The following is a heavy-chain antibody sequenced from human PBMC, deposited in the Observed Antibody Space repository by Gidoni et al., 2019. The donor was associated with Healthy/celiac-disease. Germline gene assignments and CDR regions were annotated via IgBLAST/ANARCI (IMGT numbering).Heavy chain of an antibody. CDR3: ARGHYVIYGDYDYYYGMDV. V-gene: IGHV1-8*01. CDR2: MNPNSGNT. D-gene: IGHD4-17*01. Sequence: MGWMNPNSGNTGYAQKFQGRVTMTRNTSISTAYMELSSLRSEDTAVYYCARGHYVIYGDYDYYYGMDVWGQGTTVTVSS. J-gene: IGHJ6*02.